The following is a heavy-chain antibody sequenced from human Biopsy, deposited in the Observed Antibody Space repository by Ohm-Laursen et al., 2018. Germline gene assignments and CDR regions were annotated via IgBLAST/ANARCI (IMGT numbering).Heavy chain of an antibody. CDR2: ISHTGYT. CDR1: GGSFTRHY. D-gene: IGHD4-23*01. Sequence: TLSLTWSVSGGSFTRHYWTWIRQPPGKGLEWIGHISHTGYTSYKSSLKSRVTISLDTSRKHFSLRLTSLAAADTAVYYCARGSNEYGGLYFPHWGQGTLVTVSS. CDR3: ARGSNEYGGLYFPH. V-gene: IGHV4-59*11. J-gene: IGHJ1*01.